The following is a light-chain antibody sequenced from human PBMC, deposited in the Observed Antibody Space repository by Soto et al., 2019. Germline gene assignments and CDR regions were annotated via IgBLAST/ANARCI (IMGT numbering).Light chain of an antibody. CDR1: LSVYSN. CDR2: CGF. CDR3: QQYYTSGT. J-gene: IGKJ1*01. Sequence: SMSEVTLSVSPGEIATLSFRDSLSVYSNLARHQPGTGQDPRLLVYCGFHRATGIPDRFSGTGSETDFTLTFIKLEPEETAEYYCQQYYTSGTFGQGTKVDIK. V-gene: IGKV3-20*01.